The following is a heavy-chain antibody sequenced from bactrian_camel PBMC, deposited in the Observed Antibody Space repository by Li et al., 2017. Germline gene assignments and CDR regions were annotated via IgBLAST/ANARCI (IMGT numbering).Heavy chain of an antibody. CDR3: AADFYNLQLARSYTF. Sequence: QVQLVESGGGSVQAGGSLRLSCEASGGTYSHYRPYCMAWFRQPPGKSREGVAAIDTRGSVTIADSVKGRFSISKDNAGSTLYLQMNSLKPEDTAMYYCAADFYNLQLARSYTFWGQGTQVTVS. CDR2: IDTRGSV. CDR1: GGTYSHYRPYC. V-gene: IGHV3S53*01. J-gene: IGHJ4*01. D-gene: IGHD7*01.